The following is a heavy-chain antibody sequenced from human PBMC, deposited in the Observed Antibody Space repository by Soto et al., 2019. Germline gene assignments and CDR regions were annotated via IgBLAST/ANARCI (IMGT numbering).Heavy chain of an antibody. V-gene: IGHV4-59*12. CDR1: DGSIGSYY. CDR2: ISYSGST. J-gene: IGHJ4*02. D-gene: IGHD5-12*01. Sequence: SETLSLTCTVSDGSIGSYYWSWIRQPPGKGLEWIAYISYSGSTNYNPSLKNRVTTSLNTSKSQLYLRLTSVTAADTAVYFCARGYPFDYWGKGALVTVSS. CDR3: ARGYPFDY.